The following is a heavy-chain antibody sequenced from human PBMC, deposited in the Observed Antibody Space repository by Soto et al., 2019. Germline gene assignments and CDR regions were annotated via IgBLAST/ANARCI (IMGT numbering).Heavy chain of an antibody. J-gene: IGHJ5*02. Sequence: SATLPLTCTVSGGSISSYYWSCVRQPAGEGLEWIGRIYTTATTNYNPPLKSRVAMSVDTSKNQFSRKLSSVTAADTAVYYCARDHYRGSYFGDSGWFDPWGQGTLVTVSA. CDR1: GGSISSYY. CDR3: ARDHYRGSYFGDSGWFDP. D-gene: IGHD1-26*01. V-gene: IGHV4-4*07. CDR2: IYTTATT.